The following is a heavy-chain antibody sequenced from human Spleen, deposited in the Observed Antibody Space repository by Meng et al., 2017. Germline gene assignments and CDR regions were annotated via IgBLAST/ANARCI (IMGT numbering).Heavy chain of an antibody. D-gene: IGHD3-10*01. CDR1: GGSINYY. V-gene: IGHV4-31*01. Sequence: SETLSLTCTVSGGSINYYCTWIRQHPGKGLEWIGFVHYSGSTYYNPSLKSLVTISLDTSKNHFSLNLSSVTASDTAFYYCARFTGSHFDYWGQGTLVTVSS. CDR3: ARFTGSHFDY. J-gene: IGHJ4*02. CDR2: VHYSGST.